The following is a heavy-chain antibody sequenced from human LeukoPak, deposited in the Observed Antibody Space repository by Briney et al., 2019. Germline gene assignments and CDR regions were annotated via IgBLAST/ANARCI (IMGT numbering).Heavy chain of an antibody. Sequence: ASVKVSCKASGYTFTSYYMHWVQQAPGQGLEWMGIINPSGGSTSYAQKFQGRVTMTRDMSTSTVYMELSSLRSEDTAVYYCARDYYGSGSYYLTGMDVWGKGTTVTVSS. CDR1: GYTFTSYY. V-gene: IGHV1-46*01. J-gene: IGHJ6*04. CDR2: INPSGGST. CDR3: ARDYYGSGSYYLTGMDV. D-gene: IGHD3-10*01.